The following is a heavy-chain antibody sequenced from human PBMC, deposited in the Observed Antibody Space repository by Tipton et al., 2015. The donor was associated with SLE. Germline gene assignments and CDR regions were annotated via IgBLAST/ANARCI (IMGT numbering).Heavy chain of an antibody. V-gene: IGHV4-59*11. CDR1: GDSITTHY. CDR3: ARAVMKRIAMRVPSRAFDI. D-gene: IGHD2-21*01. J-gene: IGHJ3*02. Sequence: TLSLTCTVSGDSITTHYWSWIRQPPGKGLEWVGSIYYSGDTNYNPSLKSRVTVSIESSRNQFSLRVTSVTAADTGVYFCARAVMKRIAMRVPSRAFDIWGQGTIVSASS. CDR2: IYYSGDT.